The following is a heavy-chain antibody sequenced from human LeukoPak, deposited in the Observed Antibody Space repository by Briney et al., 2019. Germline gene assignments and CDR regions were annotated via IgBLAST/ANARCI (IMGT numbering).Heavy chain of an antibody. CDR2: ISSSGSTI. Sequence: GGSLRLSCAASGFTFSSHWMHWVRQAPGKGLEWVSYISSSGSTIYYADSVKGRFTISRDNAKNSLYLQMNSLRAEDTAVYYCARRYCSSTSCALDYWGQGTLVTVSS. CDR1: GFTFSSHW. J-gene: IGHJ4*02. V-gene: IGHV3-48*03. D-gene: IGHD2-2*01. CDR3: ARRYCSSTSCALDY.